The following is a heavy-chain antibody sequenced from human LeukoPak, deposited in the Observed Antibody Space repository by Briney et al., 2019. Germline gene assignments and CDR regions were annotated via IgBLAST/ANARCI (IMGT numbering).Heavy chain of an antibody. Sequence: ASVKVSCKASGYTFTNFGISWARQAPGQGLEWMGWISGYNGNTNYAQKLQGRVTMTTDTSRSTAYMDLRSLRSDDTAVYYCARDRHRRHYYDSTLHPPLDYWGQGTLVTVSS. CDR1: GYTFTNFG. CDR3: ARDRHRRHYYDSTLHPPLDY. V-gene: IGHV1-18*01. D-gene: IGHD3-22*01. CDR2: ISGYNGNT. J-gene: IGHJ4*02.